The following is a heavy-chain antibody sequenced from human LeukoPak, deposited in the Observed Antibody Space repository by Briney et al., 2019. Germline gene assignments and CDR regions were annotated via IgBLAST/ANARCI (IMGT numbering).Heavy chain of an antibody. J-gene: IGHJ6*03. D-gene: IGHD1-26*01. V-gene: IGHV3-20*01. CDR3: ARGVGATIFHYYMDV. CDR1: GFTFDDYG. CDR2: INWNGGST. Sequence: GGSLRLSCAASGFTFDDYGMSWVRQAPGKGLEWVSGINWNGGSTGYADSVKGRFTIFRDNAKNSLYLQMNSLRAEDTALYHCARGVGATIFHYYMDVWGKGTTVTVSS.